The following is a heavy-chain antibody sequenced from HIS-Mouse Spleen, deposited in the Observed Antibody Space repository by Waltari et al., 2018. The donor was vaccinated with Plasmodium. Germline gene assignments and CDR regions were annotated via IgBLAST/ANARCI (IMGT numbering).Heavy chain of an antibody. V-gene: IGHV1-46*03. CDR3: ARVGPITGGAFDI. CDR2: INPSGGST. J-gene: IGHJ3*02. Sequence: QVQLVQSGAEVKKPGASGQVSCKASGYTFPSHHMHWVRQAPGQGLEWMGIINPSGGSTSYAQKFQGRVTMTRDTSTSTVYMELSSLRSEDTAVYYCARVGPITGGAFDIWGQGTMVTVSS. CDR1: GYTFPSHH.